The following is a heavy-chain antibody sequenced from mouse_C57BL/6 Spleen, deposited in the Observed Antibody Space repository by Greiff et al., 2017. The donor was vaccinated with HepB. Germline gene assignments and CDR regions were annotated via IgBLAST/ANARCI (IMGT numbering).Heavy chain of an antibody. D-gene: IGHD2-4*01. CDR1: VYTFTSYW. J-gene: IGHJ3*01. V-gene: IGHV1-59*01. Sequence: QVQLQQPAAELVRPGTSVQLSCKASVYTFTSYWMHWVKQGPGQGLEWIGVIDPSDSYTNYNQKFKGKATLTVDTSSSTAYMQLSSLTSEDSAVYCCASVDDYDSARFAYCGDGPLVIVSA. CDR2: IDPSDSYT. CDR3: ASVDDYDSARFAY.